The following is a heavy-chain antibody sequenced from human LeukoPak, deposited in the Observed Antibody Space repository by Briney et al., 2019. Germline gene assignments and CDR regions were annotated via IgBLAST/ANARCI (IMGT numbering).Heavy chain of an antibody. D-gene: IGHD5-18*01. J-gene: IGHJ4*02. V-gene: IGHV4-4*02. CDR1: GGSISSNNW. CDR2: IYHDGST. Sequence: SETLSLTCAVSGGSISSNNWWIWVRQSPEKGLEWIGEIYHDGSTSYNPSLKSRVTISMDKSKNQLSLKLNFVTAADTAVYYCARDRGGYTYSHDYWGQGTLVTVSS. CDR3: ARDRGGYTYSHDY.